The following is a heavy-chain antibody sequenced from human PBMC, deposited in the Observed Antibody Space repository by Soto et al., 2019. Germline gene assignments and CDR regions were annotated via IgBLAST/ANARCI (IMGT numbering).Heavy chain of an antibody. CDR1: GFTFSSYA. V-gene: IGHV3-30-3*01. Sequence: GGSLRLSCAASGFTFSSYAMHWVRQAPGKGLEWVAVISYDGSNKYYADSVKGRFTISRDNSKNTLYLQMNSLRAEDTAVYYCAREVTIFGVVYGMDVWGQGTTVTVYS. D-gene: IGHD3-3*01. J-gene: IGHJ6*02. CDR2: ISYDGSNK. CDR3: AREVTIFGVVYGMDV.